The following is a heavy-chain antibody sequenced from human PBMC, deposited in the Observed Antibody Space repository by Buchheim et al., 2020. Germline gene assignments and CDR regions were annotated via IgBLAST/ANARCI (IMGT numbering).Heavy chain of an antibody. D-gene: IGHD3-22*01. J-gene: IGHJ4*02. Sequence: QVQLVESGGGVVQPGRSLRLSCAASGFTFSSYGMHWVRQAPGKGLEWVAVIWYDGSNKYYADSVKGRFTISRDNSKNTLYLQMNSLRAEDTAVYYCARDLERSGQYYYDSSGYYTHWGQGTL. V-gene: IGHV3-33*01. CDR1: GFTFSSYG. CDR3: ARDLERSGQYYYDSSGYYTH. CDR2: IWYDGSNK.